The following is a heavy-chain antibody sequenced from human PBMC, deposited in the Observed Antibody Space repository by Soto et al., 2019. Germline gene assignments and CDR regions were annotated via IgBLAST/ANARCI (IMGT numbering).Heavy chain of an antibody. CDR1: GGTFSSYT. V-gene: IGHV1-69*02. CDR2: IIPILGIA. J-gene: IGHJ4*02. CDR3: ARAGMTTVTYIDY. Sequence: QVQLVQSGAEVKKPGSSVKVSCKASGGTFSSYTISWVRQAPGQGLEWMGRIIPILGIANYAQKFQGRVTITADKSTSTDYMELSSLRSEDTAVYYCARAGMTTVTYIDYWGQGTLVTVSS. D-gene: IGHD4-17*01.